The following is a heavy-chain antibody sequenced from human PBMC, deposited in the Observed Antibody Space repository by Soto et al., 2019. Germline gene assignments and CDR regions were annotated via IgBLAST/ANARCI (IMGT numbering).Heavy chain of an antibody. CDR1: GFTFSSYW. D-gene: IGHD3-3*01. CDR3: ARSRGRFGVVIIRDYYYMDV. J-gene: IGHJ6*03. CDR2: INSDGSST. V-gene: IGHV3-74*01. Sequence: GGSLRLSCAASGFTFSSYWMHWVRQAPGKGLVWVSRINSDGSSTSYADSVKGRFTISRDNAKNTLYLQMNSLRAEDTAVYYCARSRGRFGVVIIRDYYYMDVWGKGTTVTVSS.